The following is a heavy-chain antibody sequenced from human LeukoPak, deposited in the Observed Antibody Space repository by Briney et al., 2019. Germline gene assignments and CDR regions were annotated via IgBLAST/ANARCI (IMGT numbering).Heavy chain of an antibody. J-gene: IGHJ4*02. Sequence: SETLSLTCTVSGGSISSSSYYWGWIRQPPGKGLEWIGSIYYSGSTYYNPSLKSRVTISVDTSKNQFSLKLSSVTAADTAVYYCARESGTERYFDYWGQGTLVTVSS. D-gene: IGHD1-26*01. CDR1: GGSISSSSYY. CDR3: ARESGTERYFDY. CDR2: IYYSGST. V-gene: IGHV4-39*02.